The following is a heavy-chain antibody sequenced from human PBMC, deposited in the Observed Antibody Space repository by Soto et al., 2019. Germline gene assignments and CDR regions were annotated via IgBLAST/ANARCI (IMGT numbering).Heavy chain of an antibody. CDR2: ISYDGSNK. CDR3: ARGYEWSPDY. Sequence: QVQLVESGGGVVQPGRSLRLSCAASGFTFSSYAMHWVRQAPGKGLEWVAVISYDGSNKYYADSVKGRFTISRDTSKNTLYLQMNSLRAEDTAVYYCARGYEWSPDYWGQGTLVTVYS. D-gene: IGHD3-3*01. CDR1: GFTFSSYA. V-gene: IGHV3-30-3*01. J-gene: IGHJ4*02.